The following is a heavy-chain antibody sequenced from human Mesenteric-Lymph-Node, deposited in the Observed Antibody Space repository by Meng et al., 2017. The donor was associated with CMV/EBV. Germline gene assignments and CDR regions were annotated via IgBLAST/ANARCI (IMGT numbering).Heavy chain of an antibody. J-gene: IGHJ4*02. CDR1: GFTFGSYW. V-gene: IGHV3-74*01. CDR2: INSDGTST. Sequence: GESLKISCAASGFTFGSYWMHWVRQAPGRGLVWVSRINSDGTSTYYAGSVKGRFTISRDNAKNTLYLQTTSLRAEDTAVYYCARGTPGYSSSWNDYWGQGTLVTVSS. CDR3: ARGTPGYSSSWNDY. D-gene: IGHD6-13*01.